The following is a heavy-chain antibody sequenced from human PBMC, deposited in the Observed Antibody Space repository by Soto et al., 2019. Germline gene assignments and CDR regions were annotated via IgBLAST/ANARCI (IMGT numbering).Heavy chain of an antibody. CDR3: ARGLADILTGLVGYYGMDV. V-gene: IGHV3-33*01. J-gene: IGHJ6*02. D-gene: IGHD3-9*01. CDR2: IWYDGSNK. Sequence: GGSLRLSCAASGFTFSSYGMHWVRQAPGKGLEWVAVIWYDGSNKYYADSVKGRFTISRDNSKNTLYLQMNSLRAEDTAVYYCARGLADILTGLVGYYGMDVWGQGTTVTVSS. CDR1: GFTFSSYG.